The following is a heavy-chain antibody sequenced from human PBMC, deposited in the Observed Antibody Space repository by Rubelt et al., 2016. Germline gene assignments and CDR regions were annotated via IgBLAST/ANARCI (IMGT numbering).Heavy chain of an antibody. D-gene: IGHD4-11*01. Sequence: EVQLLESGGDLVQPGGSLRLSCAASGSTFSTYGMTWVRQAPGRGLEWVSGISGSGASTYYADSVKGRFTISRDNSKNTLYLQMSSLRAEDTAVYYCAMKLQSAHYYGMDVWGQGTAVTVSS. CDR2: ISGSGAST. CDR1: GSTFSTYG. J-gene: IGHJ6*02. CDR3: AMKLQSAHYYGMDV. V-gene: IGHV3-23*01.